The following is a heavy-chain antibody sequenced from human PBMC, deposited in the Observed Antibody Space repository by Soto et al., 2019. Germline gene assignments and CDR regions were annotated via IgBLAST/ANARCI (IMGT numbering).Heavy chain of an antibody. CDR2: FYTDGSR. D-gene: IGHD3-22*01. Sequence: EVQLVESGGGLIQPGGSLRLSCAASGFSVSSNYMSWVRQAPGKGLEWVSVFYTDGSRYYADSVKGRCTMSRDTSKNTLNLQMNSLRADDTAVYYCTREDYYGSKMHGMDVWCQGTTVTVSS. CDR1: GFSVSSNY. J-gene: IGHJ6*02. V-gene: IGHV3-53*01. CDR3: TREDYYGSKMHGMDV.